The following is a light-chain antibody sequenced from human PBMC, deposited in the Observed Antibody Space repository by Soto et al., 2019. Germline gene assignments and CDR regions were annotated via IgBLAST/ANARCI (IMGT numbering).Light chain of an antibody. Sequence: QSALTQPPSASGSPGQSVTISCTGTSSDVGRYNYVSWYQQHPGKPPKLMIYEVSERPSGVPDRFSGSESGNTASLTVSGLQAEDEADYYCGSYAGSYNYVFGTGTKLTVL. CDR3: GSYAGSYNYV. CDR1: SSDVGRYNY. J-gene: IGLJ1*01. V-gene: IGLV2-8*01. CDR2: EVS.